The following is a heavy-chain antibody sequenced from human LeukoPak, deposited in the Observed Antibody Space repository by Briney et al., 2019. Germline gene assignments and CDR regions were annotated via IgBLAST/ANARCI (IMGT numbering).Heavy chain of an antibody. Sequence: GGSLRLSCAASGFTFSSYSMNWVRQAPGKGLEWVSSISSSSSYIYYADSVKGRFTISRDNAKNSLYLQMNSLKTEDTAVYYCTTEEAVAGTVGFDYWGQGTLVTVSS. CDR3: TTEEAVAGTVGFDY. V-gene: IGHV3-21*03. CDR1: GFTFSSYS. CDR2: ISSSSSYI. D-gene: IGHD6-19*01. J-gene: IGHJ4*02.